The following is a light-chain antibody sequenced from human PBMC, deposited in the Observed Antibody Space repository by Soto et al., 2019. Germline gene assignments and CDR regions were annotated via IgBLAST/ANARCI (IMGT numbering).Light chain of an antibody. J-gene: IGKJ1*01. CDR2: GAS. CDR1: QSGSRTC. Sequence: ELEMTQSPGTQSLSPWEGATLSCRASQSGSRTCFIWYQQKPSGAPRLIIYGASRRAAGVPDRFSGGGSGTDFTPTISRLEPEDFAVYYCQHFVNSRTWTFGQGTKLDIK. CDR3: QHFVNSRTWT. V-gene: IGKV3-20*01.